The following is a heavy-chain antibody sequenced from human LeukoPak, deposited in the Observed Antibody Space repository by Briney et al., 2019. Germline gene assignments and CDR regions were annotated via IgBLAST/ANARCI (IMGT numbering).Heavy chain of an antibody. D-gene: IGHD3-10*01. V-gene: IGHV3-23*01. CDR3: AKELSSYGNLI. Sequence: GGSLRLSCAASGFTFRGYAMSWVRQAPGKGLEWVSGISGSGGNTYYADSVKGRFTISRDNSKNTLFLQMSSLRAEDTAVYYCAKELSSYGNLIWGRETLVTVSS. CDR2: ISGSGGNT. CDR1: GFTFRGYA. J-gene: IGHJ4*02.